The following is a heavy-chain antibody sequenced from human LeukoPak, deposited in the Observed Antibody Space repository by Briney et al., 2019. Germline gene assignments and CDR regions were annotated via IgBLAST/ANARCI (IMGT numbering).Heavy chain of an antibody. CDR2: ISSSSSYI. CDR3: ARDSDDFWSGPYYYYYYMDV. J-gene: IGHJ6*03. V-gene: IGHV3-21*01. Sequence: GGSLRLSCAASGFTFNSYSMNWVRQAPGKGLEWVSSISSSSSYIYYADSVKGRFTISRDNAKNSLYLQMNSLRAEDTAVYYCARDSDDFWSGPYYYYYYMDVWGKGTTVTVSS. D-gene: IGHD3-3*01. CDR1: GFTFNSYS.